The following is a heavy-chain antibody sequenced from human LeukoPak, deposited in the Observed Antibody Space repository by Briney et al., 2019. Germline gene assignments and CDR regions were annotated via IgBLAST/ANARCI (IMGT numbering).Heavy chain of an antibody. CDR1: GFTLSEYT. J-gene: IGHJ4*02. Sequence: GGSLRLSCKASGFTLSEYTMHWVRQAPGKGLEWVALISNDGRNKRYADSVRGRFTISRDNSKNTLYLQMNGLRAEDTAVYYCSRSAYYDGSGNYYDYWGQGTLVTVSS. CDR2: ISNDGRNK. CDR3: SRSAYYDGSGNYYDY. D-gene: IGHD3-22*01. V-gene: IGHV3-30*04.